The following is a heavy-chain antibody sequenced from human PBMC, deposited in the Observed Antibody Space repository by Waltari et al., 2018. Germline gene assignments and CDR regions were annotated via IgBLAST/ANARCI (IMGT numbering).Heavy chain of an antibody. Sequence: QVQLQESGPGLVKPSETLSLTCAVPGYSISSGYSRGWLRQPPGKGLGWIGSIYHSGSTYYNPSLKSRVTISVDTSKNQFSLKLSSVTAADTAVYYCAMLIANGWRAFDIWGQGTMVTVSS. J-gene: IGHJ3*02. V-gene: IGHV4-38-2*01. CDR1: GYSISSGYS. CDR3: AMLIANGWRAFDI. CDR2: IYHSGST. D-gene: IGHD2-21*01.